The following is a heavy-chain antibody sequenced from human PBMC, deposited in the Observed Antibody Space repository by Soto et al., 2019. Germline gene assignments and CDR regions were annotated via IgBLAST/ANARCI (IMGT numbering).Heavy chain of an antibody. J-gene: IGHJ4*02. CDR3: TTGHY. V-gene: IGHV3-15*01. CDR1: GFTFSNMW. CDR2: IKDKTDGGTT. Sequence: PGGSLRLSCTASGFTFSNMWMSWVRQAPGKGLEWVGRIKDKTDGGTTDCAAPVKGRFAISRDDSKSRLYLQMNSLKTDDTAVYYCTTGHYWGQGTLVTVSS.